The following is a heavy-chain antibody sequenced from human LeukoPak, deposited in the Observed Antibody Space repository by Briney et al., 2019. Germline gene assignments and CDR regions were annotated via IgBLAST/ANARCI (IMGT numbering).Heavy chain of an antibody. J-gene: IGHJ3*02. V-gene: IGHV3-23*01. CDR1: GDSIRSSSYY. CDR3: AKGKINHEGAFDI. CDR2: FSESFSASGGST. Sequence: PSETLSLTCTVSGDSIRSSSYYWAWIRQPPGKGLEWVSGFSESFSASGGSTYSADSVKGRFTISRDNSKNMLYLQMNSLRAEDTAVYYCAKGKINHEGAFDIWGQGTLVIVSS.